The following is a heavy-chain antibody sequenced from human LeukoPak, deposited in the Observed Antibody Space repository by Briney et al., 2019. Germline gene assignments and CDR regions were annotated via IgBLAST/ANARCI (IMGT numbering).Heavy chain of an antibody. J-gene: IGHJ4*02. CDR3: ARGYQEYCGGDCYSQFDY. V-gene: IGHV4-34*01. Sequence: SETLSLTCAVSGGSFSGYYWSWIRHPPGKGLEWIGEINHSGSTNYNPSLKSRVTISVDTSKNQFSLKLSSVTAADTAVYYCARGYQEYCGGDCYSQFDYWGQGTLVTVSS. D-gene: IGHD2-21*02. CDR2: INHSGST. CDR1: GGSFSGYY.